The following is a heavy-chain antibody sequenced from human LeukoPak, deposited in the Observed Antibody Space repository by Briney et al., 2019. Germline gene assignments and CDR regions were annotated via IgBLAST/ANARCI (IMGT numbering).Heavy chain of an antibody. V-gene: IGHV3-9*01. J-gene: IGHJ6*02. CDR2: ISWNSGNI. Sequence: SLRLSCAASGFTFDDYAMHWVRPAPGKGLEWVSGISWNSGNIGYADSVKGRFTISRDNAKNSLYLQMNSLRAEDTALYYCAKDLKSWYHYYAMDVWGQGTTVTVSS. CDR3: AKDLKSWYHYYAMDV. D-gene: IGHD6-13*01. CDR1: GFTFDDYA.